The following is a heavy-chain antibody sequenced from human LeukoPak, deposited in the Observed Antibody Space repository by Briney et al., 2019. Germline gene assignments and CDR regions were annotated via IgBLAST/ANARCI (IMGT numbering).Heavy chain of an antibody. CDR2: IWYDGSNK. V-gene: IGHV3-33*01. D-gene: IGHD2-2*01. J-gene: IGHJ6*04. CDR3: ARAPTAAMTSYYGMDV. Sequence: GGSLRLSCAASGFTFSSYGMHWVRQAPGKGLEWVAVIWYDGSNKYYADSVKGRFTISRDNSKNTLYLQMNSLRAEDMAVYYCARAPTAAMTSYYGMDVWGKGTTVTVSS. CDR1: GFTFSSYG.